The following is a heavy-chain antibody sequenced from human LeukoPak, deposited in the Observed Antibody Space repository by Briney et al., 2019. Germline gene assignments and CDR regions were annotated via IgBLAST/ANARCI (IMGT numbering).Heavy chain of an antibody. D-gene: IGHD2/OR15-2a*01. J-gene: IGHJ4*02. CDR3: ARGLRIWYY. V-gene: IGHV4-34*01. CDR1: TFTFRNYW. CDR2: INHSGST. Sequence: GSLRLSCAASTFTFRNYWMSWVRQAPGKGLEWIGEINHSGSTNYNPSLKSRVTISVDTSKNQFSLKLSSVTAADTAVYYCARGLRIWYYWGQGTLVTVSS.